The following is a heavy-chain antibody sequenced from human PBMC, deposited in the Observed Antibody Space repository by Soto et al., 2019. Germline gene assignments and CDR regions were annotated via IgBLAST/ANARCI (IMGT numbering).Heavy chain of an antibody. CDR3: AATYSSGWTFFDY. D-gene: IGHD6-19*01. V-gene: IGHV4-59*01. CDR2: IYYSGST. Sequence: SETLSLTCTVSGGSISSYYWSWIRQPPGKGLEWIGYIYYSGSTNYNPSLKSRVTISVDTSKNQFSLKLSSVTAADTAVYYCAATYSSGWTFFDYWGQGTLVTVSS. CDR1: GGSISSYY. J-gene: IGHJ4*02.